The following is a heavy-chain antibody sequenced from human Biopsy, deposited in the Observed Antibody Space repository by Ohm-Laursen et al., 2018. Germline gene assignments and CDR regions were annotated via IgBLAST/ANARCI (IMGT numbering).Heavy chain of an antibody. CDR1: GGSISRDY. J-gene: IGHJ6*02. CDR2: TYYSGGT. Sequence: TLSLTCTVSGGSISRDYWAWIRQPPGKGLQWIGYTYYSGGTNYNPSLNSRVTIAVDTSKNQFSLRLTSVTAADTAVYYCVRSNYHYYGFDVWGQGTTVTVSS. V-gene: IGHV4-59*01. CDR3: VRSNYHYYGFDV.